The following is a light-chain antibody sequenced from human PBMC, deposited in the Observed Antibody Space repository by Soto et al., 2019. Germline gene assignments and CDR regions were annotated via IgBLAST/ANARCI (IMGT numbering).Light chain of an antibody. CDR2: DAS. CDR3: QHMRT. V-gene: IGKV1-5*01. J-gene: IGKJ1*01. Sequence: DIQMTQSPSSLPESVGERVTIACRASQNINNWIAWYQQKPGKAPKFLIYDASTLESGVPSRFSGSGFGTEFSLTISSLQPDDFGSYYCQHMRTCGKGHKVDIK. CDR1: QNINNW.